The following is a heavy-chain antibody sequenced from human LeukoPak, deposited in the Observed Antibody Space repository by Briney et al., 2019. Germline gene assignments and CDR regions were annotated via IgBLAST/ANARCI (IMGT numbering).Heavy chain of an antibody. V-gene: IGHV4-31*03. J-gene: IGHJ3*02. CDR2: IYYSGSA. Sequence: SETLSLTCIVSGGSISSGGYYWSWIRQHPGKGLEWIGYIYYSGSAYYNPSLKSRLTISIDTSKNQFSLKLSSVTAADTAVYYCARDEVRGVEGNAFDIWGQGTMVTVSS. CDR3: ARDEVRGVEGNAFDI. D-gene: IGHD3-10*01. CDR1: GGSISSGGYY.